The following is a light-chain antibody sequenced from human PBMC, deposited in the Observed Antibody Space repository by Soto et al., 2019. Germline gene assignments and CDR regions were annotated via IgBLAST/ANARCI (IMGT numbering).Light chain of an antibody. CDR2: GSS. Sequence: EIVLTQSPGTLSLSPGERATLSCRASQSVSSSYLAWYQQKPGHAPRLLIYGSSSRATGIPYRVSGSGSGTDFTLTISRLEPEDVALYYWQKYSSSPYTFGQGTKLEIK. CDR3: QKYSSSPYT. J-gene: IGKJ2*01. V-gene: IGKV3-20*01. CDR1: QSVSSSY.